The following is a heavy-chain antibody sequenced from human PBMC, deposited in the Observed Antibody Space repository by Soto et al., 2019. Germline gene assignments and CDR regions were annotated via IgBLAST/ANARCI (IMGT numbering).Heavy chain of an antibody. V-gene: IGHV4-34*01. CDR3: ARGHSGSYRTGEGYYYGMDV. J-gene: IGHJ6*02. CDR2: INHSGST. CDR1: GGSFSGYY. Sequence: SETLSLTCAVYGGSFSGYYWSWIRQPPGKGLEWIGEINHSGSTNYNPSLKSRVTISVDTSKNQFSLKLSSVTAADTAVYYCARGHSGSYRTGEGYYYGMDVWGQGTTVTVSS. D-gene: IGHD1-26*01.